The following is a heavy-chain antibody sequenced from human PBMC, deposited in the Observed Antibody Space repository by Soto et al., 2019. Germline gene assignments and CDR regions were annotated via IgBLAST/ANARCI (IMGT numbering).Heavy chain of an antibody. CDR3: VRDYDRTLDFHY. CDR1: GFTFSSYW. J-gene: IGHJ4*02. V-gene: IGHV3-7*01. D-gene: IGHD3-16*01. Sequence: EVPLVESGGGLVQPGGSLRLSCAASGFTFSSYWMSWVHQGPGKGLEWVANIKQDGREKYFVGSVNGRFSISRDNAKNYLFLQMNSLRVEDTAVYSCVRDYDRTLDFHYRGPGTLVTVSS. CDR2: IKQDGREK.